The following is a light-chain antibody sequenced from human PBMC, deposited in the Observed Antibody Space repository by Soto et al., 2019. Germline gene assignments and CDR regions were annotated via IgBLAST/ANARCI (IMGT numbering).Light chain of an antibody. CDR3: MQGTHWPPYS. Sequence: DVVMTQSPLSLPVTLGQPASISCRSSQSLVHSDGNTYLNWFQQRPGQSPRRLIYQVSNRDSGGADRFSGSGSGPDYTLKISRVEAEDVGVYYCMQGTHWPPYSFGQGTKLEIK. CDR1: QSLVHSDGNTY. J-gene: IGKJ2*03. CDR2: QVS. V-gene: IGKV2-30*02.